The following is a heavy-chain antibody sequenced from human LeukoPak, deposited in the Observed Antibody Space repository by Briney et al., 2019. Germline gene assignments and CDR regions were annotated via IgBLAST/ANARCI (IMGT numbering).Heavy chain of an antibody. CDR2: VSGSGGST. J-gene: IGHJ4*02. D-gene: IGHD6-13*01. V-gene: IGHV3-23*01. Sequence: PGGSLRLSCAASGFTFSSYAMSWVRQAPGKGLEWVSTVSGSGGSTYYTDSVKGRFTISRDNSKDTLYLQMSSLRAEDTAVYYCAKDKRYSSSWENFDSWGQGTLVTVSS. CDR3: AKDKRYSSSWENFDS. CDR1: GFTFSSYA.